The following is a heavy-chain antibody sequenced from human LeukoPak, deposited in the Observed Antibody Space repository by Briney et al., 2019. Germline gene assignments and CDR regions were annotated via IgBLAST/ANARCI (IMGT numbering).Heavy chain of an antibody. V-gene: IGHV1-24*01. J-gene: IGHJ4*02. CDR2: FDPEDGET. CDR3: ATAGRYQLLLDY. CDR1: GYTLTELS. Sequence: ASVKVSCKVSGYTLTELSMHWVRQAPGKGLEWMGGFDPEDGETIYAQEFQGRVTMTEDTSTDTAYMELSSLRSEDTAVYYCATAGRYQLLLDYWGQGTLVTVSS. D-gene: IGHD2-2*01.